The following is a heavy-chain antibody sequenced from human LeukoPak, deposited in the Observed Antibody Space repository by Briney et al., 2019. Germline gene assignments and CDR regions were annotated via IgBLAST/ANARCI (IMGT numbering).Heavy chain of an antibody. D-gene: IGHD2-15*01. CDR3: AKDWSLLLEVYFDY. Sequence: ASVKVSCKASGYTFTSYGISWVRQAPGQGLEWMGWISAYNGNTNYAQKLQGRVTMTTDTSTSTAYMELRSLRSDDTAVYYCAKDWSLLLEVYFDYWGQGTLVTVSS. CDR2: ISAYNGNT. CDR1: GYTFTSYG. J-gene: IGHJ4*02. V-gene: IGHV1-18*01.